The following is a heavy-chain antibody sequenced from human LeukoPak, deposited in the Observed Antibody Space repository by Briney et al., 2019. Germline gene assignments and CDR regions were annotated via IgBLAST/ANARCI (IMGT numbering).Heavy chain of an antibody. Sequence: PGGSLRLSCAASGITFSSDSMNWVRQAPGKGLEWVSSISSGSNYIYYADSVKGRFTISRDNAKNSLYLQMNSLRAEDTAVYYCARGSLFSRAARSFFSWGQGTLVTVSS. J-gene: IGHJ5*02. CDR1: GITFSSDS. D-gene: IGHD6-6*01. CDR3: ARGSLFSRAARSFFS. V-gene: IGHV3-21*01. CDR2: ISSGSNYI.